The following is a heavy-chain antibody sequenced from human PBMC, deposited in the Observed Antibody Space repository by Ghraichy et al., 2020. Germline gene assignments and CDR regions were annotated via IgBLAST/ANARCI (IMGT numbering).Heavy chain of an antibody. CDR2: IYHSGSS. J-gene: IGHJ6*02. Sequence: SETLSLTCGVSGASINIDKWWTWVRQPPGKGLEWIGEIYHSGSSNYDPSLKSRVTISVDKSKKQVFLKMTSVTAADTAIYYCATIENRYGLDVWGQGTTVTVSS. CDR3: ATIENRYGLDV. V-gene: IGHV4-4*02. D-gene: IGHD2/OR15-2a*01. CDR1: GASINIDKW.